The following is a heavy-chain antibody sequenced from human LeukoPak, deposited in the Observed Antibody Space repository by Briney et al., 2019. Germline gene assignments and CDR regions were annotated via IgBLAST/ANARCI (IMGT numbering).Heavy chain of an antibody. CDR3: ARVDRYHFYLDV. J-gene: IGHJ6*03. V-gene: IGHV1-69*05. Sequence: ASVKVSCKASGGTFRTYSVTWVRQAPGQGLEWTGGIIPIFGTPNYAQKFQGRVKVTTDDATGTAYMELSSLMSEDTAIYYCARVDRYHFYLDVWGKGTPVTVSS. CDR1: GGTFRTYS. CDR2: IIPIFGTP.